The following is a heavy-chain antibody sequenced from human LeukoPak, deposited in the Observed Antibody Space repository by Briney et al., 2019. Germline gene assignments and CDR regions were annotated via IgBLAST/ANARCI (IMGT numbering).Heavy chain of an antibody. CDR3: ARGGSNRHFDS. CDR1: TGFTTYDY. CDR2: IHTTGST. D-gene: IGHD2/OR15-2a*01. Sequence: SETLSLTCSVSTGFTTYDYWNWIRQPAGKAPEWIGRIHTTGSTNYNPSLKSRLTMSLDKSKNQFSLKMTSMTAADTALDYCARGGSNRHFDSWGQGILVTVSS. V-gene: IGHV4-4*07. J-gene: IGHJ4*02.